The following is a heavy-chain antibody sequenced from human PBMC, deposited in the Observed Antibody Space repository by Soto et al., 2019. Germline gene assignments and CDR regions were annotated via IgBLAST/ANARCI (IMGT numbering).Heavy chain of an antibody. V-gene: IGHV4-31*03. CDR2: MYYSGNT. J-gene: IGHJ4*02. D-gene: IGHD3-3*01. CDR3: TRGITVFGVVYFDY. Sequence: SLSRTGPVSGGSISSGGYSGSWIRQHPGKGLEWIGCMYYSGNTYYNPSLKSRVTILIDTSKNQFSLKLSSVTAADTAVYYCTRGITVFGVVYFDYWGQGTLVTVYS. CDR1: GGSISSGGYS.